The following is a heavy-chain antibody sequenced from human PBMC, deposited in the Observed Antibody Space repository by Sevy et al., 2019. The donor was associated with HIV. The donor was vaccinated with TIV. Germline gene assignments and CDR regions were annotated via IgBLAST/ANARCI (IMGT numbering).Heavy chain of an antibody. CDR1: GYSISSGYC. D-gene: IGHD3-10*01. CDR2: IYHSGST. J-gene: IGHJ5*02. CDR3: ARDPNYYGSGSYYLEWFDP. V-gene: IGHV4-38-2*02. Sequence: SETLSLTCTVSGYSISSGYCWGWIRQPPGKGLEWIGSIYHSGSTYYNPSLKSRVTISVDTSKNQFSLKLSSVTAADTAVYYCARDPNYYGSGSYYLEWFDPWGQGTLVTVSS.